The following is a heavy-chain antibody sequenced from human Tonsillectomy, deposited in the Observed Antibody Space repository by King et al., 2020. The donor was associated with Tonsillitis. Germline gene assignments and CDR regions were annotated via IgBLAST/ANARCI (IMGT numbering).Heavy chain of an antibody. Sequence: VQLVESGAEVKKPGASVKVSCTASGYTFTGYYIHWVRQAPGQGLEWMVWIIPYSGGTRSAQKFQDRVTMTRDTSISTAYMELSSLNSDDTAVYYCARSEAYCGGECYYEYWGQGGQVTVSS. CDR2: IIPYSGGT. V-gene: IGHV1-2*02. D-gene: IGHD2-21*01. CDR1: GYTFTGYY. CDR3: ARSEAYCGGECYYEY. J-gene: IGHJ4*02.